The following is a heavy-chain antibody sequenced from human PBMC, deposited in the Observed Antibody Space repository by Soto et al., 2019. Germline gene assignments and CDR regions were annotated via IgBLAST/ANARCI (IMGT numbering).Heavy chain of an antibody. Sequence: QITLKESGPTLVKPTQTLTLTCTFSGFSLSTSGLAVGWIRQPPGKALEWLVLIYWDDDKRYSPFLKSRLTIAKDPSQDQLVFTMTHSDPWNTATYYCAHRTYDYALGFHIDYWGQGTLVTVSS. J-gene: IGHJ4*02. CDR1: GFSLSTSGLA. CDR2: IYWDDDK. D-gene: IGHD3-10*01. CDR3: AHRTYDYALGFHIDY. V-gene: IGHV2-5*02.